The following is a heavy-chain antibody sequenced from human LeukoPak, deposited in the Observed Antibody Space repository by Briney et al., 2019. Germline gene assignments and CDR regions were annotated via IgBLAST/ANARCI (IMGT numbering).Heavy chain of an antibody. J-gene: IGHJ4*02. CDR3: ARIAVAITRYFDY. V-gene: IGHV4-39*01. D-gene: IGHD3-22*01. CDR1: GGSLSSSSYS. Sequence: SETLSLTCTVSGGSLSSSSYSWGWIRQPPGKGLERIGSIYYSGNTSYNPSLKSRVTISVDTSENQFSLKLRSVTAADTAVYYCARIAVAITRYFDYWGQGTLVTVSS. CDR2: IYYSGNT.